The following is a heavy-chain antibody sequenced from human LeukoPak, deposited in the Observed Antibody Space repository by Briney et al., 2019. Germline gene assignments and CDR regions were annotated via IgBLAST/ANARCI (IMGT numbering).Heavy chain of an antibody. CDR2: INPNSGDT. V-gene: IGHV1-2*02. D-gene: IGHD3-3*01. J-gene: IGHJ3*02. Sequence: ASVKVSCKASRYSFTGYYMHWVRQAPGQGLEWMGWINPNSGDTNYAQKFQGRVTMTRDTSISTAYMELSRLRSDDTAVYYCARPYDFWSGPGAFDIWGKGQWSPSLQ. CDR1: RYSFTGYY. CDR3: ARPYDFWSGPGAFDI.